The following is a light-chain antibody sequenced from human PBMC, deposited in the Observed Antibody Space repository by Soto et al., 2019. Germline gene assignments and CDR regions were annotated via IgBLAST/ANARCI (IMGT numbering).Light chain of an antibody. CDR2: GAS. V-gene: IGKV3-20*01. CDR3: QQYGSSPYT. J-gene: IGKJ2*01. Sequence: EIVLTQSPGTLSLSPGERATLSCRASQSVSSSYLAWYQQKPGQAPRLLIYGASSRATGIPDRFSGSGSGTDFTLTIRRLAPEDFAVYYCQQYGSSPYTFGKGTKLEIK. CDR1: QSVSSSY.